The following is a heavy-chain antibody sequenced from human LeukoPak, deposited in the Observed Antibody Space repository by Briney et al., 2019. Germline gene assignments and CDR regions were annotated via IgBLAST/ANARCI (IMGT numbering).Heavy chain of an antibody. V-gene: IGHV4-59*01. Sequence: SETLSLTCTVSGGSISSYHWSWIRQPPGKGLEWIGYIYYSGSTNYNPSLKSRVTISVDKSKNQFSLKLSSVTAADTAVYYCARQFDYYYYMDVWGKGTTVTVSS. D-gene: IGHD5-24*01. CDR2: IYYSGST. J-gene: IGHJ6*03. CDR3: ARQFDYYYYMDV. CDR1: GGSISSYH.